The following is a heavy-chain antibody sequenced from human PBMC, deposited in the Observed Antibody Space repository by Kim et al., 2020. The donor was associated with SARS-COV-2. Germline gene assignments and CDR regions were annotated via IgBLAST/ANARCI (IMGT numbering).Heavy chain of an antibody. V-gene: IGHV1-3*01. Sequence: ASVKVSCKASGYIFINYAIHWVRQAPGQRPEWMGWIDVASGNTKDSQKFQDRITFTRNTSANIAYMELGSLRSEDTAVYFCARGHRIAAAVAGLSHSYFAMDVWGQGTTVTVS. CDR1: GYIFINYA. D-gene: IGHD6-13*01. CDR2: IDVASGNT. J-gene: IGHJ6*02. CDR3: ARGHRIAAAVAGLSHSYFAMDV.